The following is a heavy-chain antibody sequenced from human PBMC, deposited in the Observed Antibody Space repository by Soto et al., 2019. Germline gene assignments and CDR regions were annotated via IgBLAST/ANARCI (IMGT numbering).Heavy chain of an antibody. D-gene: IGHD3-22*01. CDR1: GFTFSSCA. Sequence: GGSLRLSCAASGFTFSSCAMSWVRQAPAKGLEWVSAIRDSDSGGTTYYADSVKGRFTISRDDSKNTLYLQMNSLRAEDTAVYYCARVQYYYDSSGYYYVALDYWGQGTLVTVSS. CDR2: IRDSDSGGTT. J-gene: IGHJ4*02. CDR3: ARVQYYYDSSGYYYVALDY. V-gene: IGHV3-23*01.